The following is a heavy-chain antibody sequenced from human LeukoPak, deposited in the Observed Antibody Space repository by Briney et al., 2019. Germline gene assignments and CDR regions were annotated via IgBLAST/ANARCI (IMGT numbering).Heavy chain of an antibody. CDR3: ASDPDSGGWSTFDD. CDR1: GFTFSSYW. Sequence: GGSLRLSCAASGFTFSSYWMHWVRQAPGKGLVWVSRIHGDGKKTTYADSVKGRFTISRDNAKNTLYLQMNSLRVEDTAVYYCASDPDSGGWSTFDDWGQGSLVTVSS. D-gene: IGHD6-19*01. J-gene: IGHJ4*02. V-gene: IGHV3-74*01. CDR2: IHGDGKKT.